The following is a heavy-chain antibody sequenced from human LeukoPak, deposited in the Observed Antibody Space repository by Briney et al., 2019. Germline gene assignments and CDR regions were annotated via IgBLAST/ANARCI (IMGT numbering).Heavy chain of an antibody. CDR1: GFTFSDSG. V-gene: IGHV3-73*01. D-gene: IGHD1-26*01. CDR3: TAAVGGTSSGLHL. CDR2: VRSKPNNYAT. J-gene: IGHJ5*02. Sequence: GGSLRLSCAVSGFTFSDSGMHWVRQASGKGLEWIGLVRSKPNNYATAYAASVRGRITISRDDSKNTAFLQMSSLKIEDTAVYYCTAAVGGTSSGLHLWGQGTLVTVSS.